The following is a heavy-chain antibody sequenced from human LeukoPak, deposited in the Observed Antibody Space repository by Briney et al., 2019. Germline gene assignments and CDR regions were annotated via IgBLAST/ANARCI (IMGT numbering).Heavy chain of an antibody. CDR1: GGSFSGYY. D-gene: IGHD6-19*01. Sequence: SETLSLTCAVYGGSFSGYYWSWIRQPPGKGLEWIGEINHSGSTNYNPSLKSRVTISVDTSKNQFSLKLSSVTAADTAVYYCARPYSSGWYGYFQHWGQGTLGTVSS. CDR3: ARPYSSGWYGYFQH. CDR2: INHSGST. J-gene: IGHJ1*01. V-gene: IGHV4-34*01.